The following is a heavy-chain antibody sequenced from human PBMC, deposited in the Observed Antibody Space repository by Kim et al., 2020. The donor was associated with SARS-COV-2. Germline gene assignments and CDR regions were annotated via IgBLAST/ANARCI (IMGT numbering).Heavy chain of an antibody. CDR2: INHSGST. CDR1: GGSFSGYY. J-gene: IGHJ6*02. V-gene: IGHV4-34*01. CDR3: ARGPYSSSWAYYYYGMDV. Sequence: SETLSLTCAVYGGSFSGYYWSWIRQPPGKGLEWIGEINHSGSTKYNPPLKSRVTISVDTSKNQFSLKLSSVPAADTAVYYCARGPYSSSWAYYYYGMDVWGQGTTVTVSS. D-gene: IGHD6-13*01.